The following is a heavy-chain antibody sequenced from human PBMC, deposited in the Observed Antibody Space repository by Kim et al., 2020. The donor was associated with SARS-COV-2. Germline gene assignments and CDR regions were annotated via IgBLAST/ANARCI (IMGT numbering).Heavy chain of an antibody. CDR1: GGSISSGDYY. CDR3: ARDHSYGYLFDY. D-gene: IGHD5-18*01. Sequence: SETLSLTCTVSGGSISSGDYYWSWIRQPPGKGLEWIGYIYYSGSTYYNPSLKSRVTISVDTSKNQFSLKLSSVTAADTAVYYCARDHSYGYLFDYWGQGTLVTVSS. CDR2: IYYSGST. V-gene: IGHV4-30-4*01. J-gene: IGHJ4*02.